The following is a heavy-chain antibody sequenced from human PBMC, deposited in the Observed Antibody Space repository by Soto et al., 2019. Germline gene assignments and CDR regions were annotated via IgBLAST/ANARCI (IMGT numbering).Heavy chain of an antibody. D-gene: IGHD6-13*01. J-gene: IGHJ4*02. CDR2: ISGSGDTT. Sequence: GGSLRLSCAASGFIFSSYSMNWVRQAPGKGLEWVSSISGSGDTTYYADSVKGRFTISRDNSKNTLYLQMNSLRVEDTALYYCAKADYSYSWAPGDYWGQGTLVTVSS. CDR3: AKADYSYSWAPGDY. CDR1: GFIFSSYS. V-gene: IGHV3-23*01.